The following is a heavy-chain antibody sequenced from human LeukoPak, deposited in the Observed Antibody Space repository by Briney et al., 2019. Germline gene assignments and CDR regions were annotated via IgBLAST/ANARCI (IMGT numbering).Heavy chain of an antibody. CDR3: ARQASAAARTLNWFDP. Sequence: GESLKISCKGSGYSFINYWIGWVRQMPGKGLEWMGIIYPGDSDTTYSPSFQGQVTISADKSISTAYLQWSSLKASDTAMYYCARQASAAARTLNWFDPWGQGTLVTVSS. J-gene: IGHJ5*02. D-gene: IGHD6-13*01. CDR1: GYSFINYW. CDR2: IYPGDSDT. V-gene: IGHV5-51*01.